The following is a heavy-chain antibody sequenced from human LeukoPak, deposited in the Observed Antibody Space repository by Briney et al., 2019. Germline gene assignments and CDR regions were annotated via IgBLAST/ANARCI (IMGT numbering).Heavy chain of an antibody. V-gene: IGHV4-59*01. Sequence: KTSETLSLTCTVSGASISTYYWNWIRQPPGKGLEWIGYIYRSGSTNYNPSLYSRVTMSADTSKNHFSLKLTSVTAADTTIYYCARGYCSGGGCPFDFWGRGTLVTVSS. CDR3: ARGYCSGGGCPFDF. CDR1: GASISTYY. J-gene: IGHJ4*02. D-gene: IGHD2-15*01. CDR2: IYRSGST.